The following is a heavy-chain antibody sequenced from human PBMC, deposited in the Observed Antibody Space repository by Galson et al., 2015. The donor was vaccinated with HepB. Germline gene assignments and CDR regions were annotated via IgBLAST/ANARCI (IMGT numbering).Heavy chain of an antibody. CDR2: ISAYDRYT. D-gene: IGHD2-15*01. CDR1: GYTFSTYS. CDR3: ARGALVAVVDATQNNWFDP. V-gene: IGHV1-18*01. J-gene: IGHJ5*02. Sequence: SVKVSCKASGYTFSTYSITWVRQAPGQRLEWMGWISAYDRYTNYAQKFQGRVTMTTDTSTTTAYMELRSLRSDDTAVYYCARGALVAVVDATQNNWFDPWGQGTLVTVSS.